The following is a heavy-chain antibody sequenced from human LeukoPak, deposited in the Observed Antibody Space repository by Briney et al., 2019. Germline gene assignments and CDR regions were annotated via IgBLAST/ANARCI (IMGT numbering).Heavy chain of an antibody. D-gene: IGHD4-17*01. CDR2: IYYSGST. CDR1: GGSFSGYY. J-gene: IGHJ5*02. CDR3: ARDRTGLTTVTSGYNWFDP. V-gene: IGHV4-59*01. Sequence: SETLSLTCAVYGGSFSGYYWSWIRQPPGKGLEWIGYIYYSGSTNYNPSLKSRVTISVDTSKNQFSLKLSSVTAADTAVYYCARDRTGLTTVTSGYNWFDPWGQGTLVAVSS.